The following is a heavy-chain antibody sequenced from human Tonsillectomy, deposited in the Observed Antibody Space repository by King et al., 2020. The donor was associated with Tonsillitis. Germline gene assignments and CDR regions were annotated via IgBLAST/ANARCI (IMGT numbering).Heavy chain of an antibody. J-gene: IGHJ4*02. CDR3: ARDGSGTIPFDH. Sequence: VQLVESGGVLVQPGGSLRLSCAASGFTFSSYSMNWVRQAPGKGLEWVSYISSTSSMIYYADSVKGRFTISRDNAKNSMYLQMNSLRDEDTAGYYCARDGSGTIPFDHWGQGTLVTVSS. D-gene: IGHD2-21*01. V-gene: IGHV3-48*02. CDR2: ISSTSSMI. CDR1: GFTFSSYS.